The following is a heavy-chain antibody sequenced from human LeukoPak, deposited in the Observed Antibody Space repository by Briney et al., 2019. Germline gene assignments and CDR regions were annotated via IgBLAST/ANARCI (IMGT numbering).Heavy chain of an antibody. V-gene: IGHV1-69*04. CDR2: IIPILGIA. CDR3: ASMHCGGDCPDWFDP. J-gene: IGHJ5*02. CDR1: GGTFSSYA. D-gene: IGHD2-21*02. Sequence: ASVKVSCKASGGTFSSYAISWVRQAPGQGLEWMGRIIPILGIANYAQKFQGRVTITADKSTSTAYMELSSLRSEDTAVYYCASMHCGGDCPDWFDPWGQGTLVTVSS.